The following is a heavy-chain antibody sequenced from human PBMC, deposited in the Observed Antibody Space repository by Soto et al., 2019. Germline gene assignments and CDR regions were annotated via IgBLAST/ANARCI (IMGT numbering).Heavy chain of an antibody. CDR2: INHSGST. V-gene: IGHV4-34*01. CDR1: GGSFSGYY. Sequence: QVQLQQWGAGLLKPSETLSLTCAVYGGSFSGYYWSWIRQPPGKGLEWIGEINHSGSTNYNPSLKSRVTISVDTSKNQFSLKLSSVTAADTAVYYCARGGIAAAGTGRGRHWFDPWDQGTLVTVSS. CDR3: ARGGIAAAGTGRGRHWFDP. J-gene: IGHJ5*02. D-gene: IGHD6-13*01.